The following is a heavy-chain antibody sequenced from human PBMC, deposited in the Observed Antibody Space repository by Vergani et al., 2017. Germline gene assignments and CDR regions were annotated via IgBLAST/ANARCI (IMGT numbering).Heavy chain of an antibody. CDR3: AKDGDYGDYSFQH. CDR2: INSDGSST. J-gene: IGHJ1*01. D-gene: IGHD4-17*01. Sequence: EVQLVESGGGLVQPGGSLRLSCAASGFTFSSYWMHWVRQAPGKGLVWVSRINSDGSSTYYADSVKGRFTISGDNSKNTLYLQMNSLRAEDTAVYYCAKDGDYGDYSFQHWGQGTLVTVSS. V-gene: IGHV3-74*01. CDR1: GFTFSSYW.